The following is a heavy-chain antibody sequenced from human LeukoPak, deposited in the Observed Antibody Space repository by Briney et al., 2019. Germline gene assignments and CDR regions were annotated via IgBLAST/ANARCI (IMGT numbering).Heavy chain of an antibody. J-gene: IGHJ4*02. CDR1: GFTFSSYG. Sequence: GGSLRLSCVASGFTFSSYGMHWVRQAPGKGLEWVAVISYDGSNKYYADSVKGRFTISRDNSKNTLYLQMNSLRAEDTAVYYCAKDRAVAAYYFDYWGQGTLVTVSS. D-gene: IGHD6-19*01. V-gene: IGHV3-30*18. CDR2: ISYDGSNK. CDR3: AKDRAVAAYYFDY.